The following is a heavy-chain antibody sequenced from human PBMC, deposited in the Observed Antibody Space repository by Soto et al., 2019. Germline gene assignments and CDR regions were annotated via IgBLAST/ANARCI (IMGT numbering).Heavy chain of an antibody. CDR3: ARERGGYSSDF. Sequence: GSLRISCAASRFSFSNYWMHWILQVPGKGLVWVSRINGDGDYTNYADSVKGRFTISRDNAKNTLYLQMNSLRAEDTAVYYCARERGGYSSDFWGQGTLVTVSS. CDR2: INGDGDYT. J-gene: IGHJ4*02. V-gene: IGHV3-74*01. CDR1: RFSFSNYW. D-gene: IGHD2-15*01.